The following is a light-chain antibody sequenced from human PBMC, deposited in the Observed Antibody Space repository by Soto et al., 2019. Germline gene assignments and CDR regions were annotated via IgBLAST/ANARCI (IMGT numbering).Light chain of an antibody. J-gene: IGKJ2*01. V-gene: IGKV3-11*01. CDR3: QQRSNWPPT. CDR2: DAS. CDR1: QSVSTY. Sequence: EIVLTQSPATLSLSPGERATLSCRASQSVSTYLAWYKQKPGQAPRLLIYDASNMATGIPARFSGSGSGTDFTLNISSLEPEDFAVYYCQQRSNWPPTFGQGTKREIK.